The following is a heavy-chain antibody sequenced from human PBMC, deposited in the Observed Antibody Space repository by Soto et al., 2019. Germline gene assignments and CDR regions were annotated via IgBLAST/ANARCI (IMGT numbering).Heavy chain of an antibody. CDR1: GFTFSSYG. J-gene: IGHJ4*02. Sequence: QVQLVESGGGVVQPGRSLRLSCAASGFTFSSYGMHWVRQAPGKGLEWVAVISYDGSNKYYADSVKGRFTISRDNSKNPLYLQMNSLRAEDTAVYYCAKDDGYSSSWLDYWGQGTLVTVSS. V-gene: IGHV3-30*18. D-gene: IGHD6-13*01. CDR3: AKDDGYSSSWLDY. CDR2: ISYDGSNK.